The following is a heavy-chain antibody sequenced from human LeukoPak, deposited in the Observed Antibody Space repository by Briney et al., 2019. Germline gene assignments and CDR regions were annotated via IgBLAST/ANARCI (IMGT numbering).Heavy chain of an antibody. CDR2: IYHSGST. D-gene: IGHD2-15*01. J-gene: IGHJ5*02. Sequence: PSETLSLTCAVSGGSISSGGYSWSWIRQPPGKGLEWIGYIYHSGSTYYNPSLKSRVTTSVDTSKNQFSLKLSSVTAADTAVYYCARGVSEEAARKWFDPWGQGTLVTVSS. CDR1: GGSISSGGYS. CDR3: ARGVSEEAARKWFDP. V-gene: IGHV4-30-2*01.